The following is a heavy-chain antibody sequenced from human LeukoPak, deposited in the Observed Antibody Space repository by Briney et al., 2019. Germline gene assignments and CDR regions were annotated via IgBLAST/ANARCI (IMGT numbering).Heavy chain of an antibody. CDR2: INPNSGGT. CDR1: GYTFTVYY. Sequence: ASVKVSCKASGYTFTVYYMHWVRQAPGQGLEWMGWINPNSGGTNYAQKFQGRVTMTRDTSISTAYMELSRLRSDDTAVYYCARDLSYCSSTSCYYFDYWGQGTLVTVSS. D-gene: IGHD2-2*01. V-gene: IGHV1-2*02. J-gene: IGHJ4*02. CDR3: ARDLSYCSSTSCYYFDY.